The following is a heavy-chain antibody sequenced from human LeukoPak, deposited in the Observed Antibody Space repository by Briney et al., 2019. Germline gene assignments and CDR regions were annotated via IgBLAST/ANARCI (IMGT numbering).Heavy chain of an antibody. J-gene: IGHJ2*01. Sequence: PSETLSLTCTVPGGSISSYYWSWIRQPAGKGLEWIGRIYTSGSTNYNPSLKSRVTMSLDTSKNQLSLKLSSVTAADTAVYYCARLETITMVRGVIIEAWYFDLWGRGTLVTVSS. CDR1: GGSISSYY. CDR2: IYTSGST. CDR3: ARLETITMVRGVIIEAWYFDL. D-gene: IGHD3-10*01. V-gene: IGHV4-4*07.